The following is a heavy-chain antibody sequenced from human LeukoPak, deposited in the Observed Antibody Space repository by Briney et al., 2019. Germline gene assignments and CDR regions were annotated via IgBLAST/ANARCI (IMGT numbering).Heavy chain of an antibody. J-gene: IGHJ4*02. Sequence: GESLKISCKASGYTFSNYWIGWVRQMPGKGLEWMGIIYPGDSDTRYSPSFQGQVTISADKSISTAYLQWSSLKASDTAMYYCARQRGGYRTNGVCYTGYFDYWGQGTLVTVSS. V-gene: IGHV5-51*01. CDR2: IYPGDSDT. CDR3: ARQRGGYRTNGVCYTGYFDY. D-gene: IGHD2-8*01. CDR1: GYTFSNYW.